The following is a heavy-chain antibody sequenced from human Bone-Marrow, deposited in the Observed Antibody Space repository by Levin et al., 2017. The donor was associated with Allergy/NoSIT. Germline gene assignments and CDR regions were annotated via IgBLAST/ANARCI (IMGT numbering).Heavy chain of an antibody. CDR1: GGSFNTYT. CDR2: SIPVFGLA. J-gene: IGHJ4*02. CDR3: ARAELSAAGSNHFDY. V-gene: IGHV1-69*13. Sequence: ASVKVSCKASGGSFNTYTISWVRQAPGQGLEWMGVSIPVFGLANYAQKFQGRVTITADESTTTGYMELSSLISEDTAVYYCARAELSAAGSNHFDYWGQGTLVTVSS. D-gene: IGHD6-13*01.